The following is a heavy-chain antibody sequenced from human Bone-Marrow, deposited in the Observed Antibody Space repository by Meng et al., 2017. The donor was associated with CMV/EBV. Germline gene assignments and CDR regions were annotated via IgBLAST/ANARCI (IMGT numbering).Heavy chain of an antibody. Sequence: ASVKVSCKASGYTFTGYYMHWVRQASGQGLEWMGWINPNSGGTNYAQKFQGRVTMTRDTSISTAYMELRSLRSDDTAVYYCARVSYYYDSSGYPDYWGQGTLVTVSS. CDR2: INPNSGGT. D-gene: IGHD3-22*01. CDR3: ARVSYYYDSSGYPDY. V-gene: IGHV1-2*02. CDR1: GYTFTGYY. J-gene: IGHJ4*02.